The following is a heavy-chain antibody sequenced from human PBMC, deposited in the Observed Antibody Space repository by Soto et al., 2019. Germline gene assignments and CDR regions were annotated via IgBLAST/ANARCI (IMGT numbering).Heavy chain of an antibody. V-gene: IGHV1-46*01. D-gene: IGHD5-12*01. CDR1: GYTFISYY. J-gene: IGHJ4*02. Sequence: QVQVVQSGAEVKKPGASVNISCKASGYTFISYYIHWVRQAPGQGLEWMGVINPSGGITTYAPKFQSRVTMTRDTSTSTVHMDLSGLTSDDTAVYYCARGRGWLVLDIWGQGTLVTVSS. CDR3: ARGRGWLVLDI. CDR2: INPSGGIT.